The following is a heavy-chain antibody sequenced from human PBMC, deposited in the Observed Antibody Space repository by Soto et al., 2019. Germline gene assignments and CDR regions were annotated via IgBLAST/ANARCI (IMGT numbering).Heavy chain of an antibody. D-gene: IGHD2-21*02. CDR2: VYHTGDT. CDR3: SREIVTAGGNNYFDP. CDR1: GGTVASSHW. J-gene: IGHJ5*02. Sequence: SETLSLTCGVSGGTVASSHWWSWVRQSPGRGLEWIGNVYHTGDTNFNPSLQSRVTFSVDKSNNQFSLRLTSVTAADTAVYFCSREIVTAGGNNYFDPWGPGALVTVSS. V-gene: IGHV4-4*02.